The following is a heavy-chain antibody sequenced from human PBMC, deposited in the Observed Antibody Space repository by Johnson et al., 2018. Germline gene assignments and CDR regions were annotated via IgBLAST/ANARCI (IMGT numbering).Heavy chain of an antibody. CDR3: ARDAYDYDMLQH. Sequence: QVQLVQSGGGVVQPGRSLRLSCAASGFTFSSYGMHWVRQAPGKGLEWVAVISYDGSNKYYAASVKGRFTISRDNSKNTLYLQMNGLKAEDTAVYYCARDAYDYDMLQHWGQGTLVTVSS. J-gene: IGHJ1*01. D-gene: IGHD3-22*01. V-gene: IGHV3-30*03. CDR2: ISYDGSNK. CDR1: GFTFSSYG.